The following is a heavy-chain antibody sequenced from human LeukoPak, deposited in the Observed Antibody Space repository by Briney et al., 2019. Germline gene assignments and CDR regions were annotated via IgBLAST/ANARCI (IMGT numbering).Heavy chain of an antibody. Sequence: VGSLRLSCAASGFTFSSYPMHWVRQAPGQGLEWVALISYDGSNKYYADSVTGRFTISRDNSKNTLYLQMNSLRAEDTAVYYCARDLVNYYGSGSLRYWGQGTLVTVSS. CDR1: GFTFSSYP. CDR2: ISYDGSNK. J-gene: IGHJ4*02. CDR3: ARDLVNYYGSGSLRY. D-gene: IGHD3-10*01. V-gene: IGHV3-30*04.